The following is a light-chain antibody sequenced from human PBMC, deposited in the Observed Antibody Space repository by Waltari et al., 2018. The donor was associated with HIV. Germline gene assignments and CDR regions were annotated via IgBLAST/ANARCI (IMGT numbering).Light chain of an antibody. Sequence: QSVLTQPPSVSGAPGQRVTISCTGNTSNIGAGYDVHWYQQLPGTAPKLLIYGNTNRPSGVPDRFSGSTSGTSASLAITGLQADDEADFYSQSYDSSLSGVIFGGGTKLTVL. V-gene: IGLV1-40*01. CDR3: QSYDSSLSGVI. J-gene: IGLJ2*01. CDR1: TSNIGAGYD. CDR2: GNT.